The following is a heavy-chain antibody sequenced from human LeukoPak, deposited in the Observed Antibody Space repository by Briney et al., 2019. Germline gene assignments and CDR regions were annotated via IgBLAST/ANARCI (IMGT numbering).Heavy chain of an antibody. D-gene: IGHD1-26*01. V-gene: IGHV4-59*01. CDR2: IYYSGST. CDR3: ASYSGSYWTGYYYYYMDV. J-gene: IGHJ6*03. CDR1: GASISSYY. Sequence: PSETLSLTCTVSGASISSYYWSWIRQPPGKGLEWIGYIYYSGSTNYNPSLKSRVTISVDTSKNQFSLKLSSVTAADTAVYYCASYSGSYWTGYYYYYMDVWGKGTTVTVSS.